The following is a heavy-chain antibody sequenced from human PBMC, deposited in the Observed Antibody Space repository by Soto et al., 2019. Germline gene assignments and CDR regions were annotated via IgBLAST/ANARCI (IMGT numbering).Heavy chain of an antibody. CDR3: ARRSKTRGYYYGMDV. CDR2: ISAYNGNT. J-gene: IGHJ6*02. Sequence: ASVKVSCKASGYTFTSYGISWVRQAPGQGLEWMGWISAYNGNTNYAQKLQGRVTMTTDTSTSTAYMELRSLRSDDTAVYYCARRSKTRGYYYGMDVWGQGTTVTVSS. V-gene: IGHV1-18*04. CDR1: GYTFTSYG.